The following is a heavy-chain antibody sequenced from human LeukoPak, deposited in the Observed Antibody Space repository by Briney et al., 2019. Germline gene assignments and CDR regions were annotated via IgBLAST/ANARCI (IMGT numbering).Heavy chain of an antibody. J-gene: IGHJ4*02. D-gene: IGHD6-19*01. V-gene: IGHV1-2*06. CDR2: INPNSGGT. CDR1: GYTFTGYY. Sequence: ASVKVSCKASGYTFTGYYMHSVRQAPGQGLEWMGRINPNSGGTNYAQKFQGRVTMTRDTSISTAYMELSRLRSDDTAVYYCARTAKKYGSGWYSYWGQGTLVTVSS. CDR3: ARTAKKYGSGWYSY.